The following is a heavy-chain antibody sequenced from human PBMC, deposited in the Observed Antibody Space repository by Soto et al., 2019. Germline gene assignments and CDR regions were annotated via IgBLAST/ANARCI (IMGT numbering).Heavy chain of an antibody. CDR3: ARVATTVTTYWYFDL. Sequence: QVQLVQSGAEVRKPGASVKVSCKASGYSFANYVIYWVRQAPGQRLEWMGWINAGNGNTKYSQKFQGRVTITRDTSATTAYMELSSRRSEDTAVYYCARVATTVTTYWYFDLWGRGTLVTVSS. J-gene: IGHJ2*01. CDR1: GYSFANYV. D-gene: IGHD4-17*01. CDR2: INAGNGNT. V-gene: IGHV1-3*01.